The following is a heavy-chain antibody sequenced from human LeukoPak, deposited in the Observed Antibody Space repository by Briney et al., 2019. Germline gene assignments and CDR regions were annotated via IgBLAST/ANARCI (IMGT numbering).Heavy chain of an antibody. CDR2: ISSSSYI. D-gene: IGHD6-13*01. V-gene: IGHV3-21*01. J-gene: IGHJ4*02. CDR3: ARIGLAAAGTGFDY. Sequence: GGSLRLSCAASGFTFSSYSMNWVRQAPGKGLEWVSSISSSSYIYYADSVKGRFTISRDNAKNSLYLQMNSLRAEDTAVYYCARIGLAAAGTGFDYWGQGTLVTVSS. CDR1: GFTFSSYS.